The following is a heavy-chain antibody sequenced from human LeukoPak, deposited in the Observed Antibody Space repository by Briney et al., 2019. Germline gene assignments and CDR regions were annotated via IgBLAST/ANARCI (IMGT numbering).Heavy chain of an antibody. CDR1: GLPFSSYA. D-gene: IGHD2-15*01. CDR2: ISYDGSNE. V-gene: IGHV3-30*18. CDR3: AKSKFSCIGNNCYSPDY. Sequence: GGSLRLSCAASGLPFSSYAMHWVRQAPGKGLEWVALISYDGSNEHYADSVKGRFTISRDNSKNTLYLQVNSLRAEDTAVYYCAKSKFSCIGNNCYSPDYWGQGTLVTVSS. J-gene: IGHJ4*02.